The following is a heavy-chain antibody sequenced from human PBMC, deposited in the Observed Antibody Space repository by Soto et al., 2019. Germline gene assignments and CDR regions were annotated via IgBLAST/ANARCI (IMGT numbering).Heavy chain of an antibody. CDR1: GGSISSSNW. J-gene: IGHJ4*02. CDR2: IYHSGST. V-gene: IGHV4-4*02. Sequence: QVQLQESGPGLVKPSGTLSLTCAVSGGSISSSNWWSWVRQPPGKGMEGLGEIYHSGSTNYNPSLKGRVTILLDKCNTKVTLKLSSGTATDTAVYYCARRGGLIAATIDYWGQGTLDTAS. D-gene: IGHD6-6*01. CDR3: ARRGGLIAATIDY.